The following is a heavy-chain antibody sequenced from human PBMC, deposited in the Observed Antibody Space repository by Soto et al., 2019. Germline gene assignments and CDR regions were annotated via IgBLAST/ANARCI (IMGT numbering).Heavy chain of an antibody. D-gene: IGHD4-17*01. CDR2: ISYDGTNR. V-gene: IGHV3-30-3*01. CDR3: ARESSSTVTTGGGGSAKDY. Sequence: QVHLVESGGGVVQPGRSLRLSCAASGLTFSNYAMHWVRQAPGKGLEWVAFISYDGTNRCYPDSVKGRFTISRDNSKTTRYLQVNSLKTEDTAVYYCARESSSTVTTGGGGSAKDYWGQGTLVTVSS. J-gene: IGHJ4*02. CDR1: GLTFSNYA.